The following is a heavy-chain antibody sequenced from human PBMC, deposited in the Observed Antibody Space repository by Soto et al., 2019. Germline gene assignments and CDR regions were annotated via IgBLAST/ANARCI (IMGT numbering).Heavy chain of an antibody. Sequence: QVQLQQWGAGLVKPSETLSLSCAVYGQSFSGHSWAWIRQPPGKGLEWIGEINESGSTYYNPSLKSRLTITPDTSKNQFSLKLSSVSAADTAAYFCARGSGIVALPGELEDVKYDYWGQGTLVNVSS. CDR3: ARGSGIVALPGELEDVKYDY. J-gene: IGHJ4*02. D-gene: IGHD1-1*01. V-gene: IGHV4-34*01. CDR1: GQSFSGHS. CDR2: INESGST.